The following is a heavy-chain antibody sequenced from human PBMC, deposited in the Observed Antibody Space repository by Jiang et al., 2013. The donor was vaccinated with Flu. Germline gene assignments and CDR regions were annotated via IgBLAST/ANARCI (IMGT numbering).Heavy chain of an antibody. J-gene: IGHJ4*02. Sequence: SGYTFTSYGISWVRQAPGQGLEWMGWTNLYNDNTNYAQMLQGRVTMTTDTSTSTAYMELRSLRSDDTAVYYCARSRAYDSSGYYSHYFDYWGQGTLVTVSS. CDR3: ARSRAYDSSGYYSHYFDY. V-gene: IGHV1-18*01. CDR1: GYTFTSYG. D-gene: IGHD3-22*01. CDR2: TNLYNDNT.